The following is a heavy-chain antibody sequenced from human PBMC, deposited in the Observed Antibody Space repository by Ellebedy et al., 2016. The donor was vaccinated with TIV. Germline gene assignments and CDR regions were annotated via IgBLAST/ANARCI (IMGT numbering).Heavy chain of an antibody. CDR1: GFTYDDFA. Sequence: PGGSLRLSCAASGFTYDDFAMHWVRQRPEGGLDWVPLITWAGSEYYYGDAVRGRFTISRDNTKNSLFLQMDGLRPEDTGLYYCAKAALFELDAWGQGTQVTVSS. CDR3: AKAALFELDA. J-gene: IGHJ5*02. V-gene: IGHV3-43D*03. D-gene: IGHD1-7*01. CDR2: ITWAGSEY.